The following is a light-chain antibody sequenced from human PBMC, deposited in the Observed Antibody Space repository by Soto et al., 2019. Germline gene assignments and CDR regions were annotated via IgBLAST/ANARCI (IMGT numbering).Light chain of an antibody. CDR2: DDN. V-gene: IGLV1-51*01. Sequence: QSVLTQPPSVSAAPGQKVTISCSGSSSNIGGNSVSWYQQLPGTAPKLLIYDDNKRPSGIPDRFSGSKSGTSATLGITGFQTGDEADYYCGSWDSSLSDYVLGTGTKLT. CDR1: SSNIGGNS. J-gene: IGLJ1*01. CDR3: GSWDSSLSDYV.